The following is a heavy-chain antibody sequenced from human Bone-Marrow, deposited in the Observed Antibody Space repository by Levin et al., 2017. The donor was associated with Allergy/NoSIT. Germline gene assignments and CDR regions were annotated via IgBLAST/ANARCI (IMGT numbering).Heavy chain of an antibody. CDR1: RFTFNTYA. CDR3: AKWQRSWFDP. Sequence: LSLTCAASRFTFNTYAMTWVRQAPGKGLEWVSGFSSSSGNSYYADSVKGRFTFSRDNSENTLYLQMNSLRGEDTAVYYCAKWQRSWFDPWGQGTLVTVSS. J-gene: IGHJ5*02. CDR2: FSSSSGNS. D-gene: IGHD5-12*01. V-gene: IGHV3-23*01.